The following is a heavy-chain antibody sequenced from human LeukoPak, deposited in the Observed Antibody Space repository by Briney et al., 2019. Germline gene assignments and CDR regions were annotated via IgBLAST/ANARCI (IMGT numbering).Heavy chain of an antibody. D-gene: IGHD2-21*01. V-gene: IGHV4-34*01. CDR3: ARRGEWIAWNFDY. J-gene: IGHJ4*02. CDR2: INYSGSS. Sequence: SETLSLTCAVSDGAFSGYYWSWIRQPPGKGLEWIGEINYSGSSISNPSLESRVTMSIDTTKKRFSLKLTSVTAADTAVYYCARRGEWIAWNFDYWDQAWLATVSS. CDR1: DGAFSGYY.